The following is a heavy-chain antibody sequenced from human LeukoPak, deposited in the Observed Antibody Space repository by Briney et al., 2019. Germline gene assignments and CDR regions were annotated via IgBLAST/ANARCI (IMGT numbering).Heavy chain of an antibody. J-gene: IGHJ4*02. CDR2: ISSSSYI. CDR3: ASWRDYGDYLDY. D-gene: IGHD4-17*01. Sequence: GGSLRLSCAASGFTFSSYAMHWVRQAPGKGLEWVSSISSSSYIYYADSVKGRFTISRDNAKNSLYLQMNSLRAEDTAVYYCASWRDYGDYLDYWGQGTLVTVSS. V-gene: IGHV3-21*01. CDR1: GFTFSSYA.